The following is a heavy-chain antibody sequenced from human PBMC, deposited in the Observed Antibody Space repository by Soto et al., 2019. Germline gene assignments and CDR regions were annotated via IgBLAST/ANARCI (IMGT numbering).Heavy chain of an antibody. CDR3: ARGLGIAVAGSPLHY. D-gene: IGHD6-19*01. CDR2: IIPILGIA. Sequence: SVKVSCKASGGTFSSYTISWVRQAPGQGLEWMGRIIPILGIANYAQKFQGRVTITADKSTSTAYMELSSLRSEDTAVYYCARGLGIAVAGSPLHYWGQGTLVTSPQ. CDR1: GGTFSSYT. V-gene: IGHV1-69*02. J-gene: IGHJ4*02.